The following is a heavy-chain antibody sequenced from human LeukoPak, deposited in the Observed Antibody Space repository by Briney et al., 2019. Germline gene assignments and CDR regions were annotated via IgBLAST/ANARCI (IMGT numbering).Heavy chain of an antibody. D-gene: IGHD5-12*01. CDR3: ARVVYSGYDFRGAMDV. CDR1: GGSISSYY. Sequence: SETLSLACTISGGSISSYYWSWIRQPPGKGLEWIGYIYYTGSTNHNPSLKSRVTISVDTSKNQFSLKLSSVTAADTAVYYCARVVYSGYDFRGAMDVWGKGTTVTVSS. CDR2: IYYTGST. J-gene: IGHJ6*03. V-gene: IGHV4-59*01.